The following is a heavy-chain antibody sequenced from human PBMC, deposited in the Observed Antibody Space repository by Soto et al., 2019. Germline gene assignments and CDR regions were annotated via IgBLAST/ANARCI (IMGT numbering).Heavy chain of an antibody. V-gene: IGHV4-30-2*01. CDR3: ARSREFDY. CDR1: GGSLSGATYS. Sequence: SETLSLTCGVSGGSLSGATYSWNWIRQPPGKGLEWIGYIFXXXXXXXNPSLKSRVTISIDVSKNQFSLSLRSLTAADTAVYYCARSREFDYWSQGTLVTVSS. CDR2: IFXXXXX. J-gene: IGHJ4*02.